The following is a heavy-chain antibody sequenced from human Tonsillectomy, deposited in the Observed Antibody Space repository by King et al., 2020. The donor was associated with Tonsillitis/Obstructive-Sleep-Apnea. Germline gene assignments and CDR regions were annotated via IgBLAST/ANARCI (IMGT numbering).Heavy chain of an antibody. J-gene: IGHJ4*02. Sequence: VQLVESGGNLVQPGGSLRLSCAASGFTFTSYAMSWVRQAPGKGLEWVSAISGSGGSTYYADPVKGRFTISRDNSKNTLYLQMNSLRAEDTAVYYCAKDYGSGSYLTKNFGYWGQGTLVTVSS. CDR3: AKDYGSGSYLTKNFGY. V-gene: IGHV3-23*04. CDR2: ISGSGGST. D-gene: IGHD3-10*01. CDR1: GFTFTSYA.